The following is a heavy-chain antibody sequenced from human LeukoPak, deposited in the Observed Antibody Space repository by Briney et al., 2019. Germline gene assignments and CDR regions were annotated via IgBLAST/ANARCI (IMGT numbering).Heavy chain of an antibody. D-gene: IGHD3-10*01. J-gene: IGHJ4*02. CDR1: GYTFTGYY. CDR3: ARDWYYGSGRDLGY. V-gene: IGHV1-2*02. Sequence: VASVKVSCKASGYTFTGYYMHWVRQAPGQGLEWMGWINPNSGGTNYAQKFQGRVTMTRDTSISTAYMELSRLRSDDTAVYYRARDWYYGSGRDLGYWGQGTLVTVSS. CDR2: INPNSGGT.